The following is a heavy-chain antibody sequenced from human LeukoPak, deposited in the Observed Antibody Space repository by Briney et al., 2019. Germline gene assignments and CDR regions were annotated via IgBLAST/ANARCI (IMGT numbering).Heavy chain of an antibody. CDR2: IYYSGST. D-gene: IGHD1-26*01. CDR3: ARGSGAYCEDY. Sequence: SETLSLTCSVSGGSISSYYWSWIRQPPGKGLEWIGYIYYSGSTNYNPSLKSRVTISVDTSKNQFSLKLSSVTAADTAVYYCARGSGAYCEDYWGQGTLVTVSS. CDR1: GGSISSYY. V-gene: IGHV4-59*01. J-gene: IGHJ4*02.